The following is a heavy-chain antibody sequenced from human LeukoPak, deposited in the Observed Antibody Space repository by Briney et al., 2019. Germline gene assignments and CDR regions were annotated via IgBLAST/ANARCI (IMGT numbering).Heavy chain of an antibody. J-gene: IGHJ6*03. Sequence: ASVKVSCKASGYTFTSYYMHWVRQTPGQGLEWMGVINPSGGSTSYAQKFQGRVTMTSDTSTSTVYMELSSLRSEDTAVYYCARGPINSSGYYYMDVWGKGTTVTVSS. CDR1: GYTFTSYY. CDR3: ARGPINSSGYYYMDV. V-gene: IGHV1-46*03. CDR2: INPSGGST. D-gene: IGHD5-18*01.